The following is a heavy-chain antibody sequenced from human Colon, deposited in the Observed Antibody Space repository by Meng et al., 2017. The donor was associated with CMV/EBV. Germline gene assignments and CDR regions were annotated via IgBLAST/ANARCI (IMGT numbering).Heavy chain of an antibody. V-gene: IGHV3-30*02. D-gene: IGHD2-2*01. J-gene: IGHJ4*02. CDR3: AKGPYCTDTRCYGGDFDF. CDR2: VRYDGSSK. Sequence: GGSGGGVVQPGGSLRLSCVASGFTFSDSGFHWVRQAPGKGLEWVAFVRYDGSSKYYADFVKGRFTISRDNSKNTVFVQMNSLRAEDTAVYYCAKGPYCTDTRCYGGDFDFWGQGTLVTVSS. CDR1: GFTFSDSG.